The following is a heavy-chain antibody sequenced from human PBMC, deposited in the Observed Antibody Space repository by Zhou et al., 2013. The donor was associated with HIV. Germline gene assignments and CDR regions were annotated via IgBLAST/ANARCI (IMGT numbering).Heavy chain of an antibody. CDR1: GYSFTGYY. Sequence: QVQLVHSGAEVKKPGTSVTVSCKASGYSFTGYYIHWLRQAPGQGLEWMGWINPTSGGTEYAQKLQGRVTMTRDTSISTAYMELSRLTSDDTAVYYCGRRGSWGDRTTIIRGGVDVWGQGTTVSVSS. V-gene: IGHV1-2*02. CDR2: INPTSGGT. CDR3: GRRGSWGDRTTIIRGGVDV. J-gene: IGHJ6*02. D-gene: IGHD3-10*01.